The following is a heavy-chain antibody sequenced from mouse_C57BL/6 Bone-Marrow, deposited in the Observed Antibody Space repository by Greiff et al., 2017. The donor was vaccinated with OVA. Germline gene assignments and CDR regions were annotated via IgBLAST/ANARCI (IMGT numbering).Heavy chain of an antibody. CDR1: GISITTGNYR. D-gene: IGHD1-2*01. V-gene: IGHV3-5*01. CDR3: ARERLFIHYYDMDD. CDR2: IYYSGTI. J-gene: IGHJ4*01. Sequence: EVKLQESGPGLVKPSQTVFLTCTVTGISITTGNYRWSWIRQFPGNKLEWIGYIYYSGTITHNSSLTSRTTITRDNPKNQFFLEMNSLTAEDTATYYCARERLFIHYYDMDDWGKGTSVTVSS.